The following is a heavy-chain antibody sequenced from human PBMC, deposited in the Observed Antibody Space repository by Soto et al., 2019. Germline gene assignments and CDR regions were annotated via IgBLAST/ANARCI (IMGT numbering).Heavy chain of an antibody. D-gene: IGHD2-15*01. CDR1: GFTFSSYS. CDR3: ARAMLGYCSGGSCYYYYGMDV. J-gene: IGHJ6*02. Sequence: GSLRLSCAASGFTFSSYSMNWVRQAPGKGLEWVSYISSSSGTIYYADSVKGRFIISRDNAKNSLYLQMNSLRDEDTAVYYCARAMLGYCSGGSCYYYYGMDVWGQGTTVTVS. CDR2: ISSSSGTI. V-gene: IGHV3-48*02.